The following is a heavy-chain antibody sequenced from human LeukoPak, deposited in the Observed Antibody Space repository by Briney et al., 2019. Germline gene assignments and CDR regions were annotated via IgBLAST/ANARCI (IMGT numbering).Heavy chain of an antibody. D-gene: IGHD6-19*01. CDR3: ARAVAGSNWFDP. J-gene: IGHJ5*02. Sequence: SETLSLTCTVSGGSISSNYWSWIRQPPGKGLEWIGYIYYSGYTDYNPSLKGRVTISLDESKDQVSLKLSSVTAADTAMYYCARAVAGSNWFDPWGQGTLVTVSS. CDR2: IYYSGYT. V-gene: IGHV4-59*01. CDR1: GGSISSNY.